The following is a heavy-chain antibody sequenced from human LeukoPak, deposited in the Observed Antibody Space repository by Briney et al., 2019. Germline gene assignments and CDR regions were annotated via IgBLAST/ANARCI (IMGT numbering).Heavy chain of an antibody. Sequence: KPGGSLRLSCAASGFTFSSYSMNWVRQAPGKGLEWVSSIVGSSSTYYADSLKGRFTTSRDNAKNSLYLQMNSLRAEDTAVYYCARIGAGSSRDYWGQGTLVTVSS. CDR2: IVGSSST. V-gene: IGHV3-21*01. D-gene: IGHD6-13*01. J-gene: IGHJ4*02. CDR3: ARIGAGSSRDY. CDR1: GFTFSSYS.